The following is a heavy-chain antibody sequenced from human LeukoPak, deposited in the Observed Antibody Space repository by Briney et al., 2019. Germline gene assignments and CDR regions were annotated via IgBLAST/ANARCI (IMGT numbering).Heavy chain of an antibody. CDR2: ISAGAGTT. V-gene: IGHV3-23*01. CDR1: GLTFTSYA. CDR3: AKDRDPPRDGYNLGGLDY. D-gene: IGHD5-24*01. Sequence: GGSLRLSCAASGLTFTSYAMSWVRQAPGVGLEWVSTISAGAGTTNFADSVKGRFTISRDNSKNTLYLQMNSLRAEDTAVYYCAKDRDPPRDGYNLGGLDYWGQGALVTVSS. J-gene: IGHJ4*02.